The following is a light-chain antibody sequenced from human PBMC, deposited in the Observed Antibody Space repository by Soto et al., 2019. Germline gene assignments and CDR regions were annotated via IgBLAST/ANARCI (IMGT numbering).Light chain of an antibody. Sequence: EVVLTQSPATLSLSPGERVTLSCRASQSLNTFLAWFQHKPGQAPRLLIYDASPRAIGIPARFSGSGSGTDFKLTISSLEPDDSAFYYCQQRSDWRFTFGPGTKV. CDR1: QSLNTF. V-gene: IGKV3-11*01. CDR2: DAS. J-gene: IGKJ3*01. CDR3: QQRSDWRFT.